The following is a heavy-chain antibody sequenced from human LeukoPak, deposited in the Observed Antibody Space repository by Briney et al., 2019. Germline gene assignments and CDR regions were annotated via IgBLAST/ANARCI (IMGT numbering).Heavy chain of an antibody. Sequence: GGSLRLSCVASGFTFSDSPMTWVRQAPGKGLEWISAISTSGGDTIYTDSVKGRFTISRENSKNTLYLQMNSLRAEDTAVYYCAKGGSYAPLDYWGQGTLVTVS. CDR3: AKGGSYAPLDY. D-gene: IGHD1-26*01. V-gene: IGHV3-23*01. J-gene: IGHJ4*02. CDR2: ISTSGGDT. CDR1: GFTFSDSP.